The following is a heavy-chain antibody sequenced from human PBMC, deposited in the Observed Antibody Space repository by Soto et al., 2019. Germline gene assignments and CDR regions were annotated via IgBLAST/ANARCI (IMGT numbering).Heavy chain of an antibody. D-gene: IGHD3-22*01. J-gene: IGHJ5*02. V-gene: IGHV4-31*03. CDR2: IYYSGST. CDR3: ARQQSTYYDSSGLSFWFDP. Sequence: ASETLSLTCTVSGGSISSGGYYWSWIRQHPGKGLEWIGYIYYSGSTYYNPSLKSRVTISVDTSKNQFSLKLSSVTAADTAVYYCARQQSTYYDSSGLSFWFDPWGQGTLVTVS. CDR1: GGSISSGGYY.